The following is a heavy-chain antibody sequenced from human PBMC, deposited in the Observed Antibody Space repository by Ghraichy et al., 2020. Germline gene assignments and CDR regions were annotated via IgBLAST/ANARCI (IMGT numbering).Heavy chain of an antibody. CDR3: ARVDDSWSAFDY. Sequence: GGSLRLSCAVSGITVTSNYMSWVRQAPGKGLEWVSVIYSGGSTFYADSVKGRFTISRDNSKNTLYLQMNSLRAEDAAVYYCARVDDSWSAFDYWGQGTLVTVSS. D-gene: IGHD3-3*01. CDR1: GITVTSNY. J-gene: IGHJ4*02. CDR2: IYSGGST. V-gene: IGHV3-53*01.